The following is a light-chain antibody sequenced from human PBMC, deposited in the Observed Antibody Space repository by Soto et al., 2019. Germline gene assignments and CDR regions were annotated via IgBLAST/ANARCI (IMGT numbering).Light chain of an antibody. CDR1: QSVSSSY. CDR3: QQYGSSPIT. V-gene: IGKV3-20*01. J-gene: IGKJ5*01. CDR2: VAS. Sequence: EIVLTQSPGTLSLSPGERATLSCRASQSVSSSYLAWYQQRPGQAPRLLIYVASNRATGTPDRFSGSGSGTDFTLTISRLEPDDFAVYYCQQYGSSPITFGRWTRLEIK.